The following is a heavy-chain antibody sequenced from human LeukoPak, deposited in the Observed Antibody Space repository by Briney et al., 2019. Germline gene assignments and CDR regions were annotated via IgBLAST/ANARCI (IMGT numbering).Heavy chain of an antibody. J-gene: IGHJ4*01. V-gene: IGHV4-34*01. CDR1: GGSFSNYY. CDR2: INHSGNT. Sequence: PSETLSLTCAVYGGSFSNYYWTWIRQPPGKGLEWIGEINHSGNTNYNPSLKSRVTISVDTSKNQFTLKLSSVTAADTAVYYCARGRRLGYGGNSVDYWGHGTLVTVSS. CDR3: ARGRRLGYGGNSVDY. D-gene: IGHD4-23*01.